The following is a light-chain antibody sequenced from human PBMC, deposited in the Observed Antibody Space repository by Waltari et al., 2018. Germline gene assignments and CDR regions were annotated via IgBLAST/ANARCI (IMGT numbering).Light chain of an antibody. CDR2: VNSDGSH. J-gene: IGLJ3*02. Sequence: QLVLTQSPSASASLRASVNLPCPLSRSHSPTIIAWLQQQPEKGPRYLMNVNSDGSHNKGVGIPDRFSGSSSGAERYLTISSLQSEDEADYYCQTGGHGTWVFGGGTRLTVL. CDR3: QTGGHGTWV. CDR1: RSHSPTI. V-gene: IGLV4-69*01.